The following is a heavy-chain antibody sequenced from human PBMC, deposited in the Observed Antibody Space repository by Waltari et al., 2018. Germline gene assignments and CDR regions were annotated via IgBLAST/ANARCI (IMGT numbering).Heavy chain of an antibody. CDR3: AKPFYNWDDPLVS. D-gene: IGHD1-20*01. CDR1: GFTFHTCA. V-gene: IGHV3-23*01. J-gene: IGHJ5*02. Sequence: EVQLLESGGELVQAGGSLRLSCGVSGFTFHTCAINWVRRAPGPGVGGVAAIRISDDTFHADAVKGRFTIARDTSKDTVYLQMNSLSPDDTAVYYCAKPFYNWDDPLVSWGQGTLVTVSS. CDR2: IRISDDT.